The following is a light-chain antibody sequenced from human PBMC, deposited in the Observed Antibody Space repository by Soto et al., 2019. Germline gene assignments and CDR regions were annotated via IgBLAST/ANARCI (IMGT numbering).Light chain of an antibody. V-gene: IGLV2-11*01. CDR2: DVS. Sequence: QSALTQPRSVSGSPGQSVTFSCTGTSSDIGGYNYVSWYQQHPGTAPKLIIYDVSKRPSGVPDRFSGSKSGNTASLTISGLQAEDEDDYYCYSFVGSKVFVFGTGTKVTVL. J-gene: IGLJ1*01. CDR3: YSFVGSKVFV. CDR1: SSDIGGYNY.